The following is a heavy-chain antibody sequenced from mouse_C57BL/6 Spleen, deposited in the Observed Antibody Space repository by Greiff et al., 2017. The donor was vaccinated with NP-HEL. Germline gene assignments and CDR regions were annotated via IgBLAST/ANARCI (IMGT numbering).Heavy chain of an antibody. D-gene: IGHD1-1*02. CDR2: INPNNGGT. J-gene: IGHJ1*03. Sequence: VQLQQSGPELVKPGASVKISCKASGYTFTDYYMNWVKQSHGKSLEWIGDINPNNGGTSYNQKFKGKATLTVDKSSSTAYMELRSLTSEDSAVYYCANGYWYFDVWGTGTTVTVSS. CDR1: GYTFTDYY. V-gene: IGHV1-26*01. CDR3: ANGYWYFDV.